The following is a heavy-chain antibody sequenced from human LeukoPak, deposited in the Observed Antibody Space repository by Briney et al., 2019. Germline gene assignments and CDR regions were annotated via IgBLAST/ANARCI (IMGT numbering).Heavy chain of an antibody. J-gene: IGHJ4*02. V-gene: IGHV3-23*01. D-gene: IGHD1/OR15-1a*01. CDR1: GFTFSNNR. Sequence: GGSLRLSCAASGFTFSNNRMKSVPQAPAKGVEGVSTYSNSYDSTYYQDSQKRRSTISKDNYKNTLYLQMKSLRAEDTGVYYCAKGTITSWRCFDYWGQGTLVTVSS. CDR3: AKGTITSWRCFDY. CDR2: YSNSYDST.